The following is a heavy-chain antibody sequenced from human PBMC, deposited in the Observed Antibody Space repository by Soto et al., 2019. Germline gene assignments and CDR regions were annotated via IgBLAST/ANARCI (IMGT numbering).Heavy chain of an antibody. CDR3: ARDQDFWSAVPGYGMDV. V-gene: IGHV3-21*01. CDR1: GFTFSSYS. Sequence: EVQLVESGEGLVKPGGSLRLSCAASGFTFSSYSMNWVRQAPGKGLEWVSSISSSSSYIYYADSVKGRFTISRDNAKNSLYLQMNSLRAEDTAVYYCARDQDFWSAVPGYGMDVWGQGTTVTVSS. J-gene: IGHJ6*02. CDR2: ISSSSSYI. D-gene: IGHD3-3*01.